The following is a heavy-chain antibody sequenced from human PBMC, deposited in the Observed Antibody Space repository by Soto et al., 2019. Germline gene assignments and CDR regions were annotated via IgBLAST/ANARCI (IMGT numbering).Heavy chain of an antibody. V-gene: IGHV1-46*01. CDR2: INPSGSST. Sequence: ASVKVSCKASGYTFTSYYMHWVRQAPGQGLEWMGIINPSGSSTSYAQKFQGRVTITTDESTSTAYMELSSLRSEDTAVYYCARGDKYSSSSGGYYGMDVWGQGTTVTVSS. CDR1: GYTFTSYY. CDR3: ARGDKYSSSSGGYYGMDV. J-gene: IGHJ6*02. D-gene: IGHD6-6*01.